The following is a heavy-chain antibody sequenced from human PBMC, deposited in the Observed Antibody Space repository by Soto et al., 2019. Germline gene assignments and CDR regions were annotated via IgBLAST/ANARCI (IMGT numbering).Heavy chain of an antibody. J-gene: IGHJ4*02. CDR1: GFTVSSNY. CDR3: ARGGSYGGNSEGEIDY. Sequence: EVQLVESGGGLVQPGGSLRLSCAASGFTVSSNYMSWLRQAPGKGLEWVSVIYSGGTTYYADSVKGRFTISRDNSKNTLYLQMNSLRAEDTAVYYCARGGSYGGNSEGEIDYWGQGTLVTVSS. V-gene: IGHV3-66*01. CDR2: IYSGGTT. D-gene: IGHD4-17*01.